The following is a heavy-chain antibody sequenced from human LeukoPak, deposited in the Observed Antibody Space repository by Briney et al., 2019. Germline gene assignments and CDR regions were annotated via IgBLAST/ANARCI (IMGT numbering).Heavy chain of an antibody. V-gene: IGHV4-38-2*01. CDR3: ASTPYYYDSSGYYGY. D-gene: IGHD3-22*01. Sequence: SETLSLTCAVSGYSISSGYYWGWIRQPPGKGLEWIGSIYHGGTTYYNPSLKSRVSMSVDTSKNQFSLKLSSVTAADTAVYYCASTPYYYDSSGYYGYWGQGTLVTVSS. CDR2: IYHGGTT. CDR1: GYSISSGYY. J-gene: IGHJ4*02.